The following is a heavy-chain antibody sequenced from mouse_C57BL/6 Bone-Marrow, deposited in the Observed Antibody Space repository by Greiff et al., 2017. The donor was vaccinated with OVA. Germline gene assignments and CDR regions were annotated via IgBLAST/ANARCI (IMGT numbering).Heavy chain of an antibody. CDR3: ARPFYYGSAWFAY. CDR1: GFTFRDYY. J-gene: IGHJ3*01. V-gene: IGHV5-12*01. D-gene: IGHD1-1*01. CDR2: IRNGGGST. Sequence: EVQGVESGGGLVQPGGSLKLSCAASGFTFRDYYMYWVRQTPEKRLEWVAYIRNGGGSTYYPATVKGRFTLSRDNAKNTLYLQMSRLKSEDTAMYYCARPFYYGSAWFAYWGQGTLVTVSA.